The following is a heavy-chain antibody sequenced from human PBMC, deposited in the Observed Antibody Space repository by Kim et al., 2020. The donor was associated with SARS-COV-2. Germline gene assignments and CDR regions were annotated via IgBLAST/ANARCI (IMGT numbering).Heavy chain of an antibody. CDR1: GGSFSGYY. V-gene: IGHV4-34*01. J-gene: IGHJ2*01. CDR2: INHSGST. CDR3: ARGPLEDWYFDL. Sequence: SETLSLTCAVYGGSFSGYYWSWIRQPPGKGLEWIGEINHSGSTNYNPSLKSRVTISVDTSKNQFSLKLSSVTAADTAVYYCARGPLEDWYFDLWGRGTLVTVSS.